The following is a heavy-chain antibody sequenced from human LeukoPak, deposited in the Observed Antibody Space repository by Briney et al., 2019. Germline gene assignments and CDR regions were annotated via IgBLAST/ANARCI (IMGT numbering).Heavy chain of an antibody. D-gene: IGHD4-17*01. CDR3: ARAPYDYGENYYFDY. J-gene: IGHJ4*02. V-gene: IGHV4-59*08. CDR1: GGSISSYY. CDR2: IYYSGST. Sequence: PSETLSLTCTVSGGSISSYYWSWIRQPPGKGLEWIGYIYYSGSTYYNPSLKSRVTISVDTSKDQFSLKLSSVTAADTAVYYCARAPYDYGENYYFDYWGQGTLVTVSS.